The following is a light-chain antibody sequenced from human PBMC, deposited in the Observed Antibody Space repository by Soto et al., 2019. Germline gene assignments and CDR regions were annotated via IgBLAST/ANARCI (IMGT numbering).Light chain of an antibody. CDR1: SRDVGNYNY. CDR2: DVI. Sequence: QSVLTQPRSVSGSPGQAVTISFSGNSRDVGNYNYVSWYQQHPGKAPKLMIYDVIKRPSGVPDRFSGSKSDNTASLTISGLQAEDEADYYCCSYAGSYTYVFGTGTRSPS. V-gene: IGLV2-11*01. J-gene: IGLJ1*01. CDR3: CSYAGSYTYV.